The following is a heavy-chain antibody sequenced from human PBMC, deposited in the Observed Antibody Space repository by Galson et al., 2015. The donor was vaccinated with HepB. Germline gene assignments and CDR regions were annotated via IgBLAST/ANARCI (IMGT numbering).Heavy chain of an antibody. Sequence: SLRLSCAASGFTFSSYGMHWVRQAPGKGLEWVAVIWYDGSNKYYADSVKGRFTISRDNSKNTLYLQMNSLRAEDTAVYYCARDLEGSGYYPLGYWGQGTLVTVSS. D-gene: IGHD3-22*01. V-gene: IGHV3-33*08. CDR3: ARDLEGSGYYPLGY. CDR1: GFTFSSYG. J-gene: IGHJ4*02. CDR2: IWYDGSNK.